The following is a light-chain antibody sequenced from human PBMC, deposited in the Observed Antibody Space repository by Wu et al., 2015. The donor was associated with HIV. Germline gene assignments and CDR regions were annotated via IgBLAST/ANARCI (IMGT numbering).Light chain of an antibody. CDR1: RSVSGT. CDR3: QQHYNWPLT. CDR2: DAS. Sequence: EIVLTQSPATLSLSPGETATLSCRASRSVSGTTAWYQQKPAQPPRLLIYDASNRATGIPARFSGGGSVTDFTLTISSLETEDFAVYYCQQHYNWPLTFGQGTRLEIK. V-gene: IGKV3-11*01. J-gene: IGKJ5*01.